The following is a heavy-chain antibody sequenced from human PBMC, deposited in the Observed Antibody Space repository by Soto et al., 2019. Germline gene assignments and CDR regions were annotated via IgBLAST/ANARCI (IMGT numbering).Heavy chain of an antibody. CDR2: ISYDGSNK. J-gene: IGHJ6*02. V-gene: IGHV3-30*18. D-gene: IGHD3-22*01. CDR3: AKDYYETSGYYYGMDV. Sequence: GGSLRLSCAASGFTFSSYGMHWVRQAPGKGLEWVAVISYDGSNKYYADSVKGRFTISRDNSKNTLYLQMNSLRAEDTAVYYCAKDYYETSGYYYGMDVWRQGTTVTVSS. CDR1: GFTFSSYG.